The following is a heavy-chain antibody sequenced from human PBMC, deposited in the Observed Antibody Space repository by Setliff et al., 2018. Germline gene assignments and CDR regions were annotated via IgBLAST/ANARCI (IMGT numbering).Heavy chain of an antibody. D-gene: IGHD2-2*01. CDR3: AREVVNPISSDAFDI. J-gene: IGHJ3*02. CDR2: IDYRGRA. CDR1: GGSISSGNDL. V-gene: IGHV4-30-4*08. Sequence: SETLSLTCTVSGGSISSGNDLWSWLRQSPGKGLEWIAYIDYRGRAYYTPSLKSRVSISVDTSKNQFSLRLSSVTAADTAVYYCAREVVNPISSDAFDIWGQGTMVTVSS.